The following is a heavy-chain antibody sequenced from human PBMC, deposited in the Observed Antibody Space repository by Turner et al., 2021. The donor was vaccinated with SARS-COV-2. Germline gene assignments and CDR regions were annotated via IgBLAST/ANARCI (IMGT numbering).Heavy chain of an antibody. CDR1: GYTFTDYY. CDR2: SNPNSGGT. CDR3: ERGETIAGAGTQYFDY. V-gene: IGHV1-2*02. D-gene: IGHD6-19*01. Sequence: QVQLVLSGAVVKKPWASLQVSCMASGYTFTDYYMHWVRQSPGQGLEWMGWSNPNSGGTNYAQKFQGRVTRTRDTSISTDYMELSRLRSDDTAVYYCERGETIAGAGTQYFDYWGQGTLVTVSS. J-gene: IGHJ4*02.